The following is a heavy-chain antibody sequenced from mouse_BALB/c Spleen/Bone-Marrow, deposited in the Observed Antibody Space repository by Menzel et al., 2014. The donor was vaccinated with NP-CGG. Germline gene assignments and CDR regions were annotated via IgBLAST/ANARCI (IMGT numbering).Heavy chain of an antibody. V-gene: IGHV1-7*01. J-gene: IGHJ4*01. CDR1: GHTFSTYW. D-gene: IGHD2-4*01. Sequence: QVQLKQSGAELAKPGASVKMSCKASGHTFSTYWMHWVKQRPGQGLEWIGYINPSIGYADYVQKFKDKATLTADNSSSIVYMQLSSLTSEDSAIYYCAMITFTIDYWGQGTSVTASS. CDR2: INPSIGYA. CDR3: AMITFTIDY.